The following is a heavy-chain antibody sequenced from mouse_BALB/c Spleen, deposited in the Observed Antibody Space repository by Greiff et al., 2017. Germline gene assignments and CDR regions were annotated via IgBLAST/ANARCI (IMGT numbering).Heavy chain of an antibody. Sequence: EVQLQESGAELAKPGASVKMSCKASGYTFTSYWMHWVKQRPGQGLEWIGWIDPENGNTIYDPKFQGKASITADTSSNTAYLQLSSLTSEDTAVYYCARDSSGYVAYWGQGTLVTVSA. CDR1: GYTFTSYW. CDR2: IDPENGNT. CDR3: ARDSSGYVAY. V-gene: IGHV14-1*02. D-gene: IGHD3-2*01. J-gene: IGHJ3*01.